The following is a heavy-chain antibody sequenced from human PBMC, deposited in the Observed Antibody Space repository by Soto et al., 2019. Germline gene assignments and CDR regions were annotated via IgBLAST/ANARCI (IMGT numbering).Heavy chain of an antibody. Sequence: EVQLVESGGGLVPPGRSLRLYCAASGFTFDDYAMHWVRQAPGKGLEWDSGISWNSGSIGYADSVKGRFTISRDNAKNSLYLQMNSLRAEDTALYYCAKASTSIAVAGTTSYYFDYWGQGTLVTVSS. V-gene: IGHV3-9*01. D-gene: IGHD6-19*01. CDR1: GFTFDDYA. CDR3: AKASTSIAVAGTTSYYFDY. J-gene: IGHJ4*02. CDR2: ISWNSGSI.